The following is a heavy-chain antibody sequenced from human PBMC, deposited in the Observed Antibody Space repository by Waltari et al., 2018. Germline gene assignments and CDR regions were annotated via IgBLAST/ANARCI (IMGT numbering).Heavy chain of an antibody. Sequence: QVQLQESGPGLVKPSETLSLTCTVSGGSISSYYWSWIRQPAGKGLEWIWRIYTSGRTNYNPSLKSRVTMSVDTSKNQFSLKLSSVTAADTAVYYCARDPSEQLLLGAFDIWGQGTMVTVSS. CDR2: IYTSGRT. J-gene: IGHJ3*02. CDR1: GGSISSYY. CDR3: ARDPSEQLLLGAFDI. D-gene: IGHD6-6*01. V-gene: IGHV4-4*07.